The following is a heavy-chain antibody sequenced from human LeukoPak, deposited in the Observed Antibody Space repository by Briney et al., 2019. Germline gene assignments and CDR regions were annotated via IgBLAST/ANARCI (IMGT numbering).Heavy chain of an antibody. J-gene: IGHJ4*02. CDR2: VRYDGTNQ. CDR3: AKGYGESHFDS. D-gene: IGHD5-18*01. V-gene: IGHV3-30*02. Sequence: GGSLRLPCAASGFTFRSYGMHFVRQPPGKGLEWVAFVRYDGTNQYYADSVKGRFTISRDNSNNILYLQMNSLRAEDTAVYFCAKGYGESHFDSWGQGTLVTVSS. CDR1: GFTFRSYG.